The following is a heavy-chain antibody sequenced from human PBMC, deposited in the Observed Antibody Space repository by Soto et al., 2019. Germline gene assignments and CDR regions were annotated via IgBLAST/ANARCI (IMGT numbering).Heavy chain of an antibody. CDR2: ISYDGSNK. V-gene: IGHV3-30*18. CDR3: AKDRGQWLVYRVGMDV. J-gene: IGHJ6*02. D-gene: IGHD6-19*01. CDR1: GFTFSSYG. Sequence: QVQLVESGGGVVQPGRSLRLSCAASGFTFSSYGMHWVRQAPGKGLEWVAVISYDGSNKYYADSGKGRFTISRDNSKNTLYLQMNSLRAEDTAVYYCAKDRGQWLVYRVGMDVWGQGTTVTVSS.